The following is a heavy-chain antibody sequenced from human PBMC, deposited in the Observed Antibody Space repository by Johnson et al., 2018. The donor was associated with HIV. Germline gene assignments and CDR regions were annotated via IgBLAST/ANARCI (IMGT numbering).Heavy chain of an antibody. Sequence: VQLVESGGGVVRPGGSLRLSCAASGFTFSSYAMSWVRQAPGKGLEWVSAISGSGGSPAYADSVKGRFTISRENTKDTRSLQMNGLKTEDTAVYYCTTPGDRWYTLVGEAAFDIWGQGTMVTVSS. D-gene: IGHD2-15*01. CDR3: TTPGDRWYTLVGEAAFDI. CDR2: ISGSGGSP. CDR1: GFTFSSYA. V-gene: IGHV3-23*04. J-gene: IGHJ3*02.